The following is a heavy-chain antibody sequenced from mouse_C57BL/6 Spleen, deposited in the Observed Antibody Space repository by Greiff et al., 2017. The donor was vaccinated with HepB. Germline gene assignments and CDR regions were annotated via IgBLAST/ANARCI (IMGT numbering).Heavy chain of an antibody. Sequence: EVKLMESGGGLVKPGGSLKLSCAASGFTFSSYAMSWVRQTPEKRLEWVATISDGGSYTYYPDNVKGRFTISRDNAKNNLYLHMSHLKSEDTAMYYCAREAFYYYAMDYWGQGTSVTVSS. CDR3: AREAFYYYAMDY. CDR2: ISDGGSYT. V-gene: IGHV5-4*01. CDR1: GFTFSSYA. J-gene: IGHJ4*01.